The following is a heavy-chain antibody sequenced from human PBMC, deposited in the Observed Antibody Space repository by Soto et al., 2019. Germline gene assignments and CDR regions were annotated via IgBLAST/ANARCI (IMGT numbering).Heavy chain of an antibody. J-gene: IGHJ4*02. CDR2: IYYSGST. Sequence: QVQLQESGPGLVRPSETLSLTCTVSGDSVSSGSYYWSWIRQPPGKGLEWIGYIYYSGSTNYNPSLKSRVTISVDTSKDQFSLNLSSVTAADTAVYYCAREHYYDSGGYFPYYFDYWGQGTLVTVSS. CDR1: GDSVSSGSYY. V-gene: IGHV4-61*01. CDR3: AREHYYDSGGYFPYYFDY. D-gene: IGHD3-22*01.